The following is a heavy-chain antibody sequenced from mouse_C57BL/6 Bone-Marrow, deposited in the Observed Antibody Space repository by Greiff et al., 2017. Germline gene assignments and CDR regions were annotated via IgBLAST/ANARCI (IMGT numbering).Heavy chain of an antibody. CDR1: GYTFTSYW. V-gene: IGHV1-72*01. J-gene: IGHJ3*01. CDR3: ARGGNYSNPGWFAY. CDR2: IDPNSGGT. Sequence: QVQLQQSGAELVKPGASVKLSCKASGYTFTSYWMHWVKQRPGRGLEWIGRIDPNSGGTTYNEKFKRKATLTVDKPSSTAYRQLSSLTSEDSAVYYCARGGNYSNPGWFAYWGQGTLVTVSA. D-gene: IGHD2-5*01.